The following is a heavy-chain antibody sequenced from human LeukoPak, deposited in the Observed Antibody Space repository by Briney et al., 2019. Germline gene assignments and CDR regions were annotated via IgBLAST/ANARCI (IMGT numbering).Heavy chain of an antibody. CDR2: ISSSSSYI. CDR1: GFTFSSYS. Sequence: GGSLRLSCAASGFTFSSYSMNWVRQAPGKGLEWVSSISSSSSYIYYADSVKGRFTISRDNAKNSLYLQMNSLRAEDTAVYYCARDLIAAAGTRNYGMDVWGQGTTVTVSS. J-gene: IGHJ6*02. V-gene: IGHV3-21*01. D-gene: IGHD6-13*01. CDR3: ARDLIAAAGTRNYGMDV.